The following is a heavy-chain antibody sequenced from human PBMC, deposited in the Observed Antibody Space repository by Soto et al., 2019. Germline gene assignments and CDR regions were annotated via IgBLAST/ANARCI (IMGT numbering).Heavy chain of an antibody. D-gene: IGHD2-15*01. V-gene: IGHV1-2*04. CDR1: GYTFTGYY. J-gene: IGHJ6*02. CDR2: FNPNSGGT. CDR3: ARERDCSGGSCYSAGGYYYGMDV. Sequence: ASVKVSCKASGYTFTGYYMHWVRQAPGQGLEWMGWFNPNSGGTNYAQKFQGWVTMTRDTSISTAYMELSRLRSDDTAVYYCARERDCSGGSCYSAGGYYYGMDVWGQGTTVTVSS.